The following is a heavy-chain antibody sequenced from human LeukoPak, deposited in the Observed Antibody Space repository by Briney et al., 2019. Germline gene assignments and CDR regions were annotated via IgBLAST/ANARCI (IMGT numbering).Heavy chain of an antibody. CDR2: ISAYNGNT. CDR3: AREDLGYCSSTSCYGDAFDI. V-gene: IGHV1-18*04. Sequence: ASVKVSCKASGYTFTSYGISCVRQAPGQGLEWMGWISAYNGNTNYAQKLQGRVTMTTDTSTSTAYMELRSLRSDDTAVYYCAREDLGYCSSTSCYGDAFDIWGQGTMVTVSS. J-gene: IGHJ3*02. CDR1: GYTFTSYG. D-gene: IGHD2-2*01.